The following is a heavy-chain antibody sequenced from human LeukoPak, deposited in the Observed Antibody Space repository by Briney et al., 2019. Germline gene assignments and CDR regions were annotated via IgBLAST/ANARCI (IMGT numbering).Heavy chain of an antibody. CDR2: ISSGDGTT. CDR1: GYTFATSY. D-gene: IGHD2-15*01. CDR3: ARTRGYGYVDY. Sequence: ASVKVSCKASGYTFATSYMHWVRQAPGQGLEWMGIISSGDGTTNYAQKFQDRVTMRTDTSAGTVYLDLSSLRSEDTAVYYCARTRGYGYVDYWGQGTLVTVSS. J-gene: IGHJ4*02. V-gene: IGHV1-46*01.